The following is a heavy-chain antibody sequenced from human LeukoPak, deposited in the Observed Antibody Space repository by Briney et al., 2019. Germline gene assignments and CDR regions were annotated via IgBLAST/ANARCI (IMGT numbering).Heavy chain of an antibody. CDR2: IYHSGST. D-gene: IGHD3-22*01. J-gene: IGHJ2*01. CDR3: AGPITTAWYFDL. V-gene: IGHV4-30-2*01. CDR1: GGSIISGGYS. Sequence: PSETLSLTCAVSGGSIISGGYSWSWIRQPRGKGLEWIGYIYHSGSTYYNPSLKSRVTMSLDRSKSQFSLKVSSVTAADTAVYYRAGPITTAWYFDLCGRGTLVTVSS.